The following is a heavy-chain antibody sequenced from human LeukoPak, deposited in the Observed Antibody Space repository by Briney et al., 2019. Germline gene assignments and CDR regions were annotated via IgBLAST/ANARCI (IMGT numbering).Heavy chain of an antibody. Sequence: GGSLRLSCAASGFTFSKDDFHWVRQAPGKGLEWVAAIGVTGDTYYADSVKGRFTISRDNSKNTLYLQMNSLRAEDTAVYYCARDPRIAAAGTGGNWFDPWGQGTLVTVSS. CDR2: IGVTGDT. V-gene: IGHV3-13*01. D-gene: IGHD6-13*01. J-gene: IGHJ5*02. CDR3: ARDPRIAAAGTGGNWFDP. CDR1: GFTFSKDD.